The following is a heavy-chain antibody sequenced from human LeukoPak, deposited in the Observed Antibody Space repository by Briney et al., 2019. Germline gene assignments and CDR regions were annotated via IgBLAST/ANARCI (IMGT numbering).Heavy chain of an antibody. CDR3: AKASLGHCSGVVCYHFDY. CDR2: LSCSGPGT. Sequence: GGSLRLSCAASGFTFSSFAMSWVRQTPGKGLEWVAALSCSGPGTFYPASVRGRFIISRDNSKHTLYLQMSSLRDEDTAIYYCAKASLGHCSGVVCYHFDYWGQGTLVTVSS. V-gene: IGHV3-23*01. J-gene: IGHJ4*02. D-gene: IGHD2-15*01. CDR1: GFTFSSFA.